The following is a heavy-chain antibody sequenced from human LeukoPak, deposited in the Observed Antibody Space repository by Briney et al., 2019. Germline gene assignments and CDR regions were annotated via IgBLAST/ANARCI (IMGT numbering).Heavy chain of an antibody. CDR3: ARGYDLWSGFPYLRY. CDR1: GDSLSRYY. Sequence: SETLSLTCTVSGDSLSRYYWSWIRQPPGKGLEWIGYIYDSGSTTYNPSLKRRVTISVDTSKNQISLRLISATAADTAVYYCARGYDLWSGFPYLRYWGQGTLVTVSA. CDR2: IYDSGST. V-gene: IGHV4-59*01. J-gene: IGHJ4*02. D-gene: IGHD3-3*01.